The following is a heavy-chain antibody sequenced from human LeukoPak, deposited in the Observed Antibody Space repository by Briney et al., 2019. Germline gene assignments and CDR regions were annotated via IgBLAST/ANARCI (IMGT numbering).Heavy chain of an antibody. Sequence: GRSLRLSCAASGFTFSSYGMHWVRQAPGKGLEWVAVISYDGSNKYYADSVKGRFTISRDNAKKSLYLQMNSLRAEDTALYYCARDSLKWEPKTHSFDFWGQGTMVTVSS. CDR2: ISYDGSNK. J-gene: IGHJ3*01. V-gene: IGHV3-30*03. CDR1: GFTFSSYG. D-gene: IGHD1-26*01. CDR3: ARDSLKWEPKTHSFDF.